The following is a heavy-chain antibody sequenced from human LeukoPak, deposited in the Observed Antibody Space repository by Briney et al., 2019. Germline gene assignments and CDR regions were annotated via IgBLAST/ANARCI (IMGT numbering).Heavy chain of an antibody. J-gene: IGHJ6*02. Sequence: GGSLRLSCAASGLTFDDYDMHWVRQAPGKGLEWVSGISWNSGSIGYGDSVKGRFTISRDNAKNSLYLQMNSLRAEDTALYYCAKDKVGAPGYYYGMDVWGQGTTVTVSS. D-gene: IGHD1-26*01. CDR3: AKDKVGAPGYYYGMDV. CDR2: ISWNSGSI. V-gene: IGHV3-9*01. CDR1: GLTFDDYD.